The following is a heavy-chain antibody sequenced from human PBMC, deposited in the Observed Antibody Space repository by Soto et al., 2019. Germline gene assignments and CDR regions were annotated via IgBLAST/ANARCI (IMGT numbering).Heavy chain of an antibody. D-gene: IGHD2-2*01. J-gene: IGHJ4*02. CDR2: IWYDGSNE. CDR1: GFTFSSYG. Sequence: QVQLVESGGGVVQPGRSLRLSCAASGFTFSSYGMHWVRQAPGKGLEWVAVIWYDGSNEYYADSVKGRFTISRDNSKNTLYLQMNSLRAEDTAVYYCARVGYCSSTSCYAPDYWGQGTLVTVSS. V-gene: IGHV3-33*01. CDR3: ARVGYCSSTSCYAPDY.